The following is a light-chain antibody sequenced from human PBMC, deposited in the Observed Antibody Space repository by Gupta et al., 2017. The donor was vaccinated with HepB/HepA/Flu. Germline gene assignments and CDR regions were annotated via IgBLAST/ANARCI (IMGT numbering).Light chain of an antibody. CDR1: SSNVGSDN. V-gene: IGLV1-47*02. J-gene: IGLJ1*01. CDR2: NDD. CDR3: AAWDNSRSAYV. Sequence: VLTPPPPASPTPGPRVALACSGSSSNVGSDNVYWYRQLPGTAPKLLIYNDDRRPSGVPDRFSGSKSGTSASLAISGLRAEDEADYYCAAWDNSRSAYVFGTGTWVTVL.